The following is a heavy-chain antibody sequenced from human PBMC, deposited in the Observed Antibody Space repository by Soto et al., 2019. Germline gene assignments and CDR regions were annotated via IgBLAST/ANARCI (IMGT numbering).Heavy chain of an antibody. CDR2: IIPIFGTA. V-gene: IGHV1-69*01. CDR3: ARDREYYYGSGTWGSKPQYYYYYGMDV. Sequence: QVQLVQSGAEVKKPGSSVKVSCKASGGTFSSYAISWVRQAPGQGLEWMGGIIPIFGTANYAQKFQGRVTTTADESTSTAYMELSSLRSEDTAVYYCARDREYYYGSGTWGSKPQYYYYYGMDVWGQGTTVTVSS. J-gene: IGHJ6*02. CDR1: GGTFSSYA. D-gene: IGHD3-10*01.